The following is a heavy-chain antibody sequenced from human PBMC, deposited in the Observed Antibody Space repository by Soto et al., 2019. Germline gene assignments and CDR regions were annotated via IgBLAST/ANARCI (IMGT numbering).Heavy chain of an antibody. CDR1: GFTLRSYA. V-gene: IGHV3-23*01. CDR3: ARGSAYSDDALEY. CDR2: ISGSGGVT. J-gene: IGHJ4*02. D-gene: IGHD4-17*01. Sequence: EVQLLESGGGLVQPGGSLRLSCAASGFTLRSYAMSWVRQAPGKGLEWVSGISGSGGVTYYADSVKGRFTISRDTSKNTLYLHMNSLRAEDTAVYYCARGSAYSDDALEYWGQGTLVTVSS.